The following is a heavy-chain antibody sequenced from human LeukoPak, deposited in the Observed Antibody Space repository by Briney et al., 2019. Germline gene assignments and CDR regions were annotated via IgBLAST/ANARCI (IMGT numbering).Heavy chain of an antibody. CDR3: AREEYSGSQNWFDP. CDR1: GGSISSGGYY. V-gene: IGHV4-30-2*01. J-gene: IGHJ5*02. D-gene: IGHD1-26*01. CDR2: IYHSGST. Sequence: SETLSLTCTVSGGSISSGGYYWSWIRQPPGKGLEWIGCIYHSGSTYYNPSLKSRVTISVDRSKNQFSLKLSSVTAADTAVYYCAREEYSGSQNWFDPWGQGTLVTVSS.